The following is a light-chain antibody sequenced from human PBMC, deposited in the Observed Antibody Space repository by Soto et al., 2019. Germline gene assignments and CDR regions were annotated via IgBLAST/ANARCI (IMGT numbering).Light chain of an antibody. Sequence: DIQMTQSPSTLSASVGDRVTITCRASQSISSWLAWYQQKPGKAPKLLIYDASSLESGVPSRFSGSGSGTEFTPTISSLQPEDFATYYCQQHASFPRDFGQGTKVDI. V-gene: IGKV1-5*01. CDR2: DAS. CDR1: QSISSW. J-gene: IGKJ1*01. CDR3: QQHASFPRD.